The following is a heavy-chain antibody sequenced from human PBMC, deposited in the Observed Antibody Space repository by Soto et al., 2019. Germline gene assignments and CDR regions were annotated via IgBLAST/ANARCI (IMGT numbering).Heavy chain of an antibody. J-gene: IGHJ3*02. CDR3: AREGDSVAFDI. CDR1: GGSFSGYY. Sequence: SETLSLTCAVYGGSFSGYYWSWIRQPPGKGLEWIGEINHSGSTNYNPSLKSRVTISVDTSKNQFSLKLSSVTAADTAVYYCAREGDSVAFDIWGQGTMVTVSS. D-gene: IGHD3-16*01. V-gene: IGHV4-34*01. CDR2: INHSGST.